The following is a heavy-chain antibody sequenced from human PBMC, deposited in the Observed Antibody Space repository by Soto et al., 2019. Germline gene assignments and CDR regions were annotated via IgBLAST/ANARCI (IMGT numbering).Heavy chain of an antibody. J-gene: IGHJ4*02. CDR1: GHTFTGHH. CDR2: IDLDIGDT. Sequence: ASVKVSCTASGHTFTGHHMHWVRQAPGQGLEWMGLIDLDIGDTKYAQKFQGRVTSTSDTSITTAYMELRGLRSDDTAVYYCALEPTGTAGFDYWGQGTLVTVSS. CDR3: ALEPTGTAGFDY. D-gene: IGHD2-21*02. V-gene: IGHV1-2*02.